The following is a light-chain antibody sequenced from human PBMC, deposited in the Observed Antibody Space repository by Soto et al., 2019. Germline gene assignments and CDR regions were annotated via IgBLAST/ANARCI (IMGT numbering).Light chain of an antibody. Sequence: QSALTQPASVSGSPGQSITISCTGVSSYVGSYNLVSWYQQHAGEVPQLIIYEVTKRPSGVSNRFSGSKSGNTASLTISGLQTEDEADYYCCSYAGSNSYVFGTGTKVTVL. J-gene: IGLJ1*01. CDR3: CSYAGSNSYV. V-gene: IGLV2-23*02. CDR2: EVT. CDR1: SSYVGSYNL.